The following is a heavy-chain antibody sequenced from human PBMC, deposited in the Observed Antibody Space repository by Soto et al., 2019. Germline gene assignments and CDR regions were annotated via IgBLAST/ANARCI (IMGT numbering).Heavy chain of an antibody. CDR1: GGCISSYD. CDR3: AREDTRNTIFGVVNYYGMDV. CDR2: IYYSGST. J-gene: IGHJ6*02. Sequence: SETLSLTCTVSGGCISSYDGSWIRQPPGKELEWIGYIYYSGSTNYNPSLKSRVTISVDTSKNQFTLKLSSVTAADTAVYYCAREDTRNTIFGVVNYYGMDVWGQRTTVTVSS. D-gene: IGHD3-3*01. V-gene: IGHV4-59*01.